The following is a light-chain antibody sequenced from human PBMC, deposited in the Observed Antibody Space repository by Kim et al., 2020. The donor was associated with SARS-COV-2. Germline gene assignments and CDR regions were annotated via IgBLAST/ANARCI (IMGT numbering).Light chain of an antibody. CDR3: QQYRIYWT. CDR2: GAS. J-gene: IGKJ1*01. Sequence: SASVGDRVSITCRASQGINSALAWYQQKPGKAPKLLIYGASSLRSAVPSRFSGSGSGTEFIFTISSLQPDDVATYYCQQYRIYWTFGQGTKVDIK. CDR1: QGINSA. V-gene: IGKV1-13*02.